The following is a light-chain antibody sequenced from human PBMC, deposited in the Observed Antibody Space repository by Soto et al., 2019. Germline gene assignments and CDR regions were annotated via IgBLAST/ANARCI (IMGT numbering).Light chain of an antibody. CDR1: QSISNY. V-gene: IGKV1-39*01. J-gene: IGKJ1*01. Sequence: DIQMTQSPSSLSASVGDRVTITCRASQSISNYLNWYQQKPGKAPKLLIYDASSLQSAVPARFSGSGSGTDFTLTISSLQPEDFATYYCQQSQSTWWTFGQGTKVEI. CDR3: QQSQSTWWT. CDR2: DAS.